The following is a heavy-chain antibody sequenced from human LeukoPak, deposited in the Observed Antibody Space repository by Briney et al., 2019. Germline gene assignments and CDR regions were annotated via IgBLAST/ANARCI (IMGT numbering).Heavy chain of an antibody. CDR3: ARGRDFWSGYPLAPSDY. J-gene: IGHJ4*02. V-gene: IGHV4-39*07. Sequence: SETLSLTCTVSGGSISTSTYYWGWIRQPPGKGLEWTASIYYGGSTYYNPSLKSRVTISIDTAKNQFSLRLSSVTAADTAVYYCARGRDFWSGYPLAPSDYWGQGTLVTVSS. D-gene: IGHD3-3*01. CDR2: IYYGGST. CDR1: GGSISTSTYY.